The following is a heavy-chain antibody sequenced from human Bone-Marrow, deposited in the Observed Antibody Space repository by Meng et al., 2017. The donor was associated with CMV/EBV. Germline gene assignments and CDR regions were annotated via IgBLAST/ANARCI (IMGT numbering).Heavy chain of an antibody. CDR2: IKQDGSEK. V-gene: IGHV3-7*01. CDR1: GFTFSSYW. CDR3: GRDEGIVVVPAAEFDY. J-gene: IGHJ4*02. Sequence: GESLKISCAASGFTFSSYWMSWVRQAPGKGLEWVANIKQDGSEKYYVDSVKGRFTISRDNAKNSLYLQMNSLRAEDTAVYYCGRDEGIVVVPAAEFDYWGQGTLVTVTS. D-gene: IGHD2-2*01.